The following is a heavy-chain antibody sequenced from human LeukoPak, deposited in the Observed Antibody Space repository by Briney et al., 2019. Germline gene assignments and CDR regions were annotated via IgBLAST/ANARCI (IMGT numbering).Heavy chain of an antibody. D-gene: IGHD3-3*01. CDR2: IIPIFGTA. Sequence: ASVTVSCKASGGTFISYAISWVRQAPGQGLEWMGGIIPIFGTANYAQQFQGRVTITTDESTSTAYMELSSLRSEDTAVYYCARVPGGLRSGLLYMDVWGKGTTVTVSS. CDR3: ARVPGGLRSGLLYMDV. J-gene: IGHJ6*03. CDR1: GGTFISYA. V-gene: IGHV1-69*05.